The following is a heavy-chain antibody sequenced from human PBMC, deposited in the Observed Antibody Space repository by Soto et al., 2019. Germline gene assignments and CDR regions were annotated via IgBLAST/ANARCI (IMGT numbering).Heavy chain of an antibody. V-gene: IGHV1-69*13. D-gene: IGHD6-13*01. Sequence: ASVKVSCKASGGTFSSYAISWVRQAPGQGLEWMGGIIPIFGTANYAQKFQGRVTITADESTSTAYMELSSLRSEDTAVYYCARVEGVGSSSWYVDPWGQGTLVTVSS. CDR3: ARVEGVGSSSWYVDP. CDR2: IIPIFGTA. CDR1: GGTFSSYA. J-gene: IGHJ5*02.